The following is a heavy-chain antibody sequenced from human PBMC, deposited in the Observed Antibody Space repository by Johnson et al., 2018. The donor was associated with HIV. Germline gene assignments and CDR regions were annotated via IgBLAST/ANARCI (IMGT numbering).Heavy chain of an antibody. J-gene: IGHJ3*02. CDR1: GISFSSYW. CDR2: IKSDGTST. Sequence: MLLVESGGGLVQPGGSLRLSCVASGISFSSYWMHWVRQAPGKGLVWVSRIKSDGTSTNYADSVKGRFTISRDNAKDTLYLQLNSLTAEDTALYYCARVVGYKYGSAGDNDAFDIWGQGTMVTVSS. V-gene: IGHV3-74*01. CDR3: ARVVGYKYGSAGDNDAFDI. D-gene: IGHD5-18*01.